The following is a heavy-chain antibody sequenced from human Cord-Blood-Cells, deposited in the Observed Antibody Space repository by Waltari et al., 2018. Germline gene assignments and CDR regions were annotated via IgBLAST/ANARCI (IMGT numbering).Heavy chain of an antibody. CDR3: ARHEMELLDY. J-gene: IGHJ4*02. Sequence: QLQLQESGPGLVKPSEPLSLTCTVSGGSISSSSYYWGWIRQPPGKGLEWIGSIYYSGSTYYNPSLKSRVTISVDTSKNQFSLKLSSVTAADTAVYYCARHEMELLDYWGQGTLVTVSP. CDR2: IYYSGST. V-gene: IGHV4-39*01. D-gene: IGHD1-7*01. CDR1: GGSISSSSYY.